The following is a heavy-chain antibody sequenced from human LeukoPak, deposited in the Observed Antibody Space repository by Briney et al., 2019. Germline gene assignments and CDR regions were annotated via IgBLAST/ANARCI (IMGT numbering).Heavy chain of an antibody. CDR1: GGSFSGYY. CDR2: INHSGST. Sequence: PSETLSLTCAVYGGSFSGYYWSWIRQPPGKGLGWIGEINHSGSTNYNPSLKSRVTISVDTSKNQFSLKLSSVTAADTAVYYCARSGYSDCWGQGTLVTVSS. D-gene: IGHD4-23*01. J-gene: IGHJ4*02. CDR3: ARSGYSDC. V-gene: IGHV4-34*01.